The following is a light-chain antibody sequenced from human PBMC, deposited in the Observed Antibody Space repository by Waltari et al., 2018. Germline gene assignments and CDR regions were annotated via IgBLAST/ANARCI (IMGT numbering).Light chain of an antibody. J-gene: IGLJ2*01. CDR2: DVS. Sequence: QSALTQPASVSGSPGQSVTIFCAGTINDAGGYNSVSWYQEPPGQAPRVIIYDVSDRPSGVSDRFSGSKSGNTASLTISGLQAEDEADYYCSSQSSNDVVLFGGGTKLTVL. V-gene: IGLV2-14*01. CDR1: INDAGGYNS. CDR3: SSQSSNDVVL.